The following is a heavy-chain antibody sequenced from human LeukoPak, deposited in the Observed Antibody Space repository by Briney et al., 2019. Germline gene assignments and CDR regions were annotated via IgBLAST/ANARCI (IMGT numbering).Heavy chain of an antibody. J-gene: IGHJ4*02. D-gene: IGHD1-7*01. CDR2: ISAYNGNT. Sequence: ASVKVSCKASGHSFTSYGISWVRQAPGQGLEWMGWISAYNGNTNYAQKLQGRVTMTTDTSTSTAYMELRSLRSDDTAVYYCARITRITGTTSLGYWGQGTLVTVSS. V-gene: IGHV1-18*01. CDR1: GHSFTSYG. CDR3: ARITRITGTTSLGY.